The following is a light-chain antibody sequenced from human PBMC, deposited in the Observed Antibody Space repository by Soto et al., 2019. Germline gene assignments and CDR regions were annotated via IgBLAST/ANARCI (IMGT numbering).Light chain of an antibody. CDR2: DAS. J-gene: IGKJ4*01. CDR3: QQRSSWPLT. V-gene: IGKV3-11*01. CDR1: QSVYTY. Sequence: EIVLTQSPATLSLSPGERATLYCRASQSVYTYLAWYEQKPGQAPRLLIYDASNRVTGIPARFSGSGSGIDFTITIGSLDPGDVVGYYCQQRSSWPLTFGGGTKGEI.